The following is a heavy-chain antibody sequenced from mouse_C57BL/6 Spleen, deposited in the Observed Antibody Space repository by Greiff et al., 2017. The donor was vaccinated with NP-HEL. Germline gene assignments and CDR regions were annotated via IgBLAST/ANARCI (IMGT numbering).Heavy chain of an antibody. CDR3: ARDGLAWFAY. CDR2: INYDGSST. V-gene: IGHV5-16*01. D-gene: IGHD6-1*01. CDR1: GFTFSDYY. J-gene: IGHJ3*01. Sequence: EVKVVESEGGLVQPGSSMKLSCTASGFTFSDYYMAWVRQVPEKGLEWVANINYDGSSTYYLDSLKSRFIISRDNAKNILYLQMSSLKSEDTATYYCARDGLAWFAYWGQGTLVTVSA.